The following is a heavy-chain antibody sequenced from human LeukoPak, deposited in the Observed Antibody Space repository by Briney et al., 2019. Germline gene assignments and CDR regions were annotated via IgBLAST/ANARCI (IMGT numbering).Heavy chain of an antibody. Sequence: GGSLRLSCAASGFTFSSYTMNWVRQPPGKGLEWVSNIGTSSTTIYYADSVKGRFTISRDNAKNSLYLQMNSLRADDTAVYYCAKPTNWGQGTLVTVSS. V-gene: IGHV3-48*01. CDR3: AKPTN. J-gene: IGHJ4*02. CDR1: GFTFSSYT. CDR2: IGTSSTTI.